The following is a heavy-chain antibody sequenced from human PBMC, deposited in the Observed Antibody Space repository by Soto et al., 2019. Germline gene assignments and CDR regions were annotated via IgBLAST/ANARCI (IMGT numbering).Heavy chain of an antibody. V-gene: IGHV4-39*07. D-gene: IGHD3-3*01. CDR2: IYYSGST. CDR1: GGSISSSSYY. CDR3: ARETYGYYVGYFDP. Sequence: PSETLSLTCTVSGGSISSSSYYWGWIRQPPGKGLEWIGSIYYSGSTYYNPSLKSRVTISVDTSKNQFSLKLSSVTAADTAVYYWARETYGYYVGYFDPWGQGIQVTVSS. J-gene: IGHJ5*02.